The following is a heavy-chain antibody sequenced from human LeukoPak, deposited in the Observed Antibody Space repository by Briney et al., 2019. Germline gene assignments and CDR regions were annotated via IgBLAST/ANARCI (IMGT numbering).Heavy chain of an antibody. CDR1: GYSFANYW. CDR3: ARRLRHYYDSSGYSTPYYFDY. V-gene: IGHV5-51*01. D-gene: IGHD3-22*01. J-gene: IGHJ4*02. CDR2: IYPSDSQT. Sequence: GESLKIPCKGSGYSFANYWIGWVRQMPGKGLEWMEIIYPSDSQTRYSPSFQGQVTISVDKSISTAFLQWSSLQASDTAIYYCARRLRHYYDSSGYSTPYYFDYWGQGTLVTVSS.